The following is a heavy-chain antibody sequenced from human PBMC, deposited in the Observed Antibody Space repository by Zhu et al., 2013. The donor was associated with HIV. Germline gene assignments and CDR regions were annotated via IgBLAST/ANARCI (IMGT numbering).Heavy chain of an antibody. V-gene: IGHV1-2*02. D-gene: IGHD6-19*01. Sequence: VQLVQSGAEVRKPGASVKVSCKASGYTFTGYYVHWVRQAPGQGLEWMGLINPNSGGTQYAQKFQGRVTMTRDTSITTAYMDLSRLRSDDTAVYYCVRDRRQWLTPDYWGQGTLVTVSS. CDR1: GYTFTGYY. J-gene: IGHJ4*02. CDR2: INPNSGGT. CDR3: VRDRRQWLTPDY.